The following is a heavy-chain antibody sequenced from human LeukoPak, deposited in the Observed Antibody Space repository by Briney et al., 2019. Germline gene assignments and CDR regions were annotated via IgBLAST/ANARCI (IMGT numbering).Heavy chain of an antibody. D-gene: IGHD5-18*01. CDR2: IDWDDDK. V-gene: IGHV2-70*01. CDR1: GFSLSTSGMC. Sequence: SGPTLMNPTQTLTLTCTFSGFSLSTSGMCVSWIRQPPGKALEWLALIDWDDDKYYSTSLKTRLTISKDTSKNQVVLTMTNMDPVDTAMYYCARIRVDTAMVYYYYGMDVWGKGTTVTVSS. J-gene: IGHJ6*04. CDR3: ARIRVDTAMVYYYYGMDV.